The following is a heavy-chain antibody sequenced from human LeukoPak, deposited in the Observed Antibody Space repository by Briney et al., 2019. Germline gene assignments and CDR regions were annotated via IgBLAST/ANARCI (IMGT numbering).Heavy chain of an antibody. D-gene: IGHD4/OR15-4a*01. CDR3: AKDRGLNY. Sequence: GGSLRLSCAASGFTVSSNYMSWVRQAPGKGLEWVSAISGSGGSTYYADSVKGRFTISRDNSKDTLYLQMNSLRAEDTAVYYCAKDRGLNYWGQGTLVTVSS. V-gene: IGHV3-23*01. CDR1: GFTVSSNY. CDR2: ISGSGGST. J-gene: IGHJ4*02.